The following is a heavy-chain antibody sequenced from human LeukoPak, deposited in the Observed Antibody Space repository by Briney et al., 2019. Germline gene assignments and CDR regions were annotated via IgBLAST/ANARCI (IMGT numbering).Heavy chain of an antibody. V-gene: IGHV3-15*01. J-gene: IGHJ4*02. CDR3: TTEVRWELVPLDH. CDR2: IKSKTDGGTT. Sequence: PGGSLRLSCAASGFTFSSYWMSWVRQAPGKGLEWVGRIKSKTDGGTTDYAAPVKGRFTISRNDSKNTLYLQMNSLKTEDTAVYYCTTEVRWELVPLDHWGQGTLVTVSP. CDR1: GFTFSSYW. D-gene: IGHD1-26*01.